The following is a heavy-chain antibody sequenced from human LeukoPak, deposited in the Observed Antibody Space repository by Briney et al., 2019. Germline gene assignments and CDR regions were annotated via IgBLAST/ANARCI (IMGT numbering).Heavy chain of an antibody. J-gene: IGHJ3*02. V-gene: IGHV3-30*04. CDR1: GFTFSGYA. CDR2: ISYDGSNK. Sequence: GGSLRLSCAASGFTFSGYAMHWVRQAPGKGLEGVAVISYDGSNKYYADSVKGRFTISRDNSKNTLYLQMSTLRAEDTAVYYCARVMGAYDPDDAFDIWGQGTVVTVSS. D-gene: IGHD5-12*01. CDR3: ARVMGAYDPDDAFDI.